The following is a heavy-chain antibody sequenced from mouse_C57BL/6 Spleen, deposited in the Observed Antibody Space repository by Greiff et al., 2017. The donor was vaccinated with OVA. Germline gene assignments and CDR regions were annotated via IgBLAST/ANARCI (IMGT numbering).Heavy chain of an antibody. CDR2: INYDGSST. J-gene: IGHJ2*01. Sequence: EVQLVESEGGLVQPGSSMKLSCTASGFTFTAYYMAWVRQVPEKGLEWVATINYDGSSTYYLDSLKSRFIISSDNAKNILYLQMSSLKSEDTATYYGARANYDCGGGYFEYWGQGTTLTVSS. CDR3: ARANYDCGGGYFEY. CDR1: GFTFTAYY. V-gene: IGHV5-16*01. D-gene: IGHD2-4*01.